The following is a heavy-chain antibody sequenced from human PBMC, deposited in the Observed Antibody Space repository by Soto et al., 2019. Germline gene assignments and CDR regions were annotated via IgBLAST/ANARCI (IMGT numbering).Heavy chain of an antibody. D-gene: IGHD6-6*01. CDR3: ARHRARNWFDP. CDR1: GGSISSSSYY. Sequence: SETLSRTCIVSGGSISSSSYYWGWIRQPPGKGLEWIGSIYYSGSTYYNPSLKSRVTISVDTSKNQFSLKLSSVTAADTAVFYCARHRARNWFDPWGQGTLVTVSS. V-gene: IGHV4-39*01. J-gene: IGHJ5*02. CDR2: IYYSGST.